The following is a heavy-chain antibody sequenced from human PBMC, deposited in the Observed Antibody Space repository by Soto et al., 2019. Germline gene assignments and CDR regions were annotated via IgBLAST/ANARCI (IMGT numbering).Heavy chain of an antibody. V-gene: IGHV3-23*01. CDR1: GFTFSSYA. Sequence: GSLRLSCAASGFTFSSYAMSWVRQAPGKGLEWVSGISGSGGSTYYADSVKGRFTISRDNDKNTVFLEMNSLRAEDTAVYYCAKVFSPEGGNYFDYWGQGTLVTVSS. J-gene: IGHJ4*02. CDR3: AKVFSPEGGNYFDY. CDR2: ISGSGGST.